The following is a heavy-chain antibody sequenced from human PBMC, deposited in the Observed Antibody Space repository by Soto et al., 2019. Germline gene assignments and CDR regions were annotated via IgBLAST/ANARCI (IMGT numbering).Heavy chain of an antibody. CDR3: ARTTTGPNQNWFDP. J-gene: IGHJ5*02. Sequence: SETLSLTCTVSGASITTYYWSWIRQPPGKGLEWIGYISYSGSTDYNPSLKSRVTISFDASKNQISLQVRSVTAADTAVYYCARTTTGPNQNWFDPWGQGTLVTVSS. CDR1: GASITTYY. CDR2: ISYSGST. D-gene: IGHD4-17*01. V-gene: IGHV4-59*12.